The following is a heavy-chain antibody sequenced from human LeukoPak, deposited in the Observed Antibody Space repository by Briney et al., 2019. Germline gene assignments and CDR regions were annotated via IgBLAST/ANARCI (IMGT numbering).Heavy chain of an antibody. CDR3: AREGDSSGYYYGDAFDI. J-gene: IGHJ3*02. D-gene: IGHD3-22*01. V-gene: IGHV1-46*01. CDR1: GYTFTSYY. CDR2: INPSGGST. Sequence: ASVKVSCKASGYTFTSYYMHWVRQAPGQGLEWMGIINPSGGSTSYAQKLQGGVTMTTDTSTSTAYMELRSLRSDDTAVYYCAREGDSSGYYYGDAFDIWGQGTMVTVSS.